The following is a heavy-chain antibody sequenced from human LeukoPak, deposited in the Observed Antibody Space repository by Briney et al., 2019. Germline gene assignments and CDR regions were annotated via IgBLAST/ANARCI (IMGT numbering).Heavy chain of an antibody. CDR2: IKKDGSEK. CDR1: GFTFSSYW. D-gene: IGHD5-18*01. Sequence: GGSLRLSCAASGFTFSSYWMNWVRQPPGKGPEWVANIKKDGSEKYCVDSVKGRFTISRDNAKNSVYLQMNSLRAEDTAVYYCARDPSRGYSYGYGDNWGQGTLVTVSS. J-gene: IGHJ4*02. CDR3: ARDPSRGYSYGYGDN. V-gene: IGHV3-7*01.